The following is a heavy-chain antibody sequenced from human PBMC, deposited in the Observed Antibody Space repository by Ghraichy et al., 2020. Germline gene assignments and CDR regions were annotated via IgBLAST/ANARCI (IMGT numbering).Heavy chain of an antibody. CDR1: GFTFSSYA. CDR2: ISGSGGST. CDR3: AKDAVSVHILTGSHMGTLDY. J-gene: IGHJ4*02. V-gene: IGHV3-23*01. Sequence: GESLNISCAASGFTFSSYAMSWVRQAPGKGLEWVSAISGSGGSTYYADSVKGRFTISRDNSKNTLYLQMNSLRAEDTAVYYCAKDAVSVHILTGSHMGTLDYWGQGTLVTVSS. D-gene: IGHD3-9*01.